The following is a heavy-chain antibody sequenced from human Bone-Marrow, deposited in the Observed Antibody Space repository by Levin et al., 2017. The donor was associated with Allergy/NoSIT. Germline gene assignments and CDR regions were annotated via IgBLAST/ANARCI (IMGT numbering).Heavy chain of an antibody. V-gene: IGHV3-30*18. CDR2: ISYDGTKK. CDR1: GFTFSSHG. D-gene: IGHD3-22*01. J-gene: IGHJ4*02. CDR3: AKDESDIQHYNDSSGFIDY. Sequence: TGGSLRLSCAASGFTFSSHGMHWVRQAPGKGLEWVAIISYDGTKKYYADSVKGRFTMSRDNSKNTLSLQMNSLRTEDAAVYYCAKDESDIQHYNDSSGFIDYWGQGTLVTVSS.